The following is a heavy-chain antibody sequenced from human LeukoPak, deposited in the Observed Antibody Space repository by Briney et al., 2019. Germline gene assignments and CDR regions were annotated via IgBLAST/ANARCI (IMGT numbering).Heavy chain of an antibody. J-gene: IGHJ4*02. CDR2: ISYDGTDA. D-gene: IGHD3-16*01. V-gene: IGHV3-30-3*01. CDR3: ARIRGGPIDD. CDR1: GFTLSTYA. Sequence: PGRSLRLSCAASGFTLSTYAMHWVRQAPGKGLVWVAVISYDGTDAYYADSVKGRFTISRDTSKNSLYLQMNSLRAEDTAVFYCARIRGGPIDDWGQGTLVTVSS.